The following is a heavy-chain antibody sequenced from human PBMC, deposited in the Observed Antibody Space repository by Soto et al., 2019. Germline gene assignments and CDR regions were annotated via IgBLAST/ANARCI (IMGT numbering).Heavy chain of an antibody. CDR3: ARDHPHSYGVYYFDY. J-gene: IGHJ4*02. CDR2: IYSSGST. Sequence: PSETLSLTCTVSGSSISSYYWNWILQSPGKGLEWIGYIYSSGSTHYNPSLQNRVTISIDTSKNQVSLKVNSVTAADTAVYYCARDHPHSYGVYYFDYWGQGTPVTVS. D-gene: IGHD5-18*01. CDR1: GSSISSYY. V-gene: IGHV4-59*01.